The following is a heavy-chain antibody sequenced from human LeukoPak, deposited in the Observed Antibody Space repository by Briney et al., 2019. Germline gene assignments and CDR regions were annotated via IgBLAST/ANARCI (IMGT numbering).Heavy chain of an antibody. D-gene: IGHD3-10*01. CDR3: ARVPNYGSGPTWFDP. V-gene: IGHV1-69*04. CDR1: GGTFSSYA. CDR2: IIPILGIA. Sequence: ASVKVSCKASGGTFSSYAISWVRQAPGQGLEWMGRIIPILGIANYAQKFQGRVTITAGKSTSTAYMELSSLRSEDTAVYYCARVPNYGSGPTWFDPWGQGTLVTVSS. J-gene: IGHJ5*02.